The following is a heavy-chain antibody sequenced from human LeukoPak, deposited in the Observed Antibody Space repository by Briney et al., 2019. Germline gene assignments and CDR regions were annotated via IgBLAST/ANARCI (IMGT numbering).Heavy chain of an antibody. CDR2: FDPEDGET. V-gene: IGHV1-24*01. CDR3: ATDLGIAVAQKNYGMDV. D-gene: IGHD6-19*01. J-gene: IGHJ6*02. CDR1: GYTLTELS. Sequence: GASVKVSCKVSGYTLTELSMHWVRQAPVKGLEWMGGFDPEDGETIYAQKFQGRVTMTEDTSTDTAYMELSSLRSEDTAVYYCATDLGIAVAQKNYGMDVWGQGTTVIVSS.